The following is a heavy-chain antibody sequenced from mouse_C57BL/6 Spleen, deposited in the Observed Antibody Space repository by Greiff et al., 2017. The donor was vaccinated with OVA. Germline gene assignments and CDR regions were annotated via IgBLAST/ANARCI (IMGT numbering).Heavy chain of an antibody. CDR1: GYTFTSYW. Sequence: QVQLQQPGAELVMPGASVKLSCKASGYTFTSYWMHWVKQRPGQGLEWIGEIDPSDSYTNYNQKFKGKSTLTVDKSSSTASMQLSSLTSEDSAVDYCARRCLRRGILYAMYYWGQGTSVTVSS. CDR2: IDPSDSYT. V-gene: IGHV1-69*01. CDR3: ARRCLRRGILYAMYY. D-gene: IGHD2-12*01. J-gene: IGHJ4*01.